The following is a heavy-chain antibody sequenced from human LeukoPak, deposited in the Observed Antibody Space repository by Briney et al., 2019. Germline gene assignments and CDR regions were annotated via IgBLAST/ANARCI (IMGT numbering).Heavy chain of an antibody. J-gene: IGHJ4*02. CDR1: GFTFNKYA. CDR2: ISGSGGST. D-gene: IGHD3-10*01. CDR3: ARESRGSGLCVY. Sequence: GGSLRLSCAASGFTFNKYAMNWVRQAPGKGLEGAAAISGSGGSTWYGDSVKGRFTISRDNSKHTLSLQMNSLRAEDAAVYFCARESRGSGLCVYWGQGTVDSVPS. V-gene: IGHV3-23*01.